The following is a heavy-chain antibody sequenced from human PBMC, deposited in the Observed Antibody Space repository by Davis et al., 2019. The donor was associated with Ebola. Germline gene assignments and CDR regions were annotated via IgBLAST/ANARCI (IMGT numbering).Heavy chain of an antibody. V-gene: IGHV4-59*01. CDR3: ARLGSYGQYHYFDS. J-gene: IGHJ4*02. D-gene: IGHD3-10*01. CDR1: GGSIRNYY. CDR2: RYFDGSA. Sequence: ESLKISCTVSGGSIRNYYWSWVRQVPGKGLEWIAYRYFDGSANHHPSLHGRVTTSIDTSKNQFSLELTSVTSADTAVYYCARLGSYGQYHYFDSWGQGTLVTVSS.